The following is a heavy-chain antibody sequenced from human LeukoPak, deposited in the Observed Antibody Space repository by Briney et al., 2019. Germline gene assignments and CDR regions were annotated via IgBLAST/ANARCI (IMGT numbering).Heavy chain of an antibody. J-gene: IGHJ6*03. V-gene: IGHV3-74*01. D-gene: IGHD3-3*01. CDR1: GFTFSSYW. CDR2: INSDGSST. Sequence: GGSLRLSCAASGFTFSSYWMHWVRQAPGKGLVWVSRINSDGSSTSYADSVKGRFTISRDNAKNTLYLQMNSLRAEDTAVYYCARGYTIFGVVIPSYYYYYMDVWGKGTTVTVSS. CDR3: ARGYTIFGVVIPSYYYYYMDV.